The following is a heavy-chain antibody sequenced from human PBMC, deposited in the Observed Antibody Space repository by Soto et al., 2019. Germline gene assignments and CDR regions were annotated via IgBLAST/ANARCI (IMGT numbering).Heavy chain of an antibody. CDR2: IYSSGSA. V-gene: IGHV4-4*07. D-gene: IGHD4-4*01. Sequence: SETLSLNCTVSRASISTYYWTWIRQPAGKGLQWIGHIYSSGSANYSPSLKSRVSMSVDSSKNQISLKMSSVTAVDTAVYYCAPTVAVNCYWGPGTLVAVSS. J-gene: IGHJ4*02. CDR3: APTVAVNCY. CDR1: RASISTYY.